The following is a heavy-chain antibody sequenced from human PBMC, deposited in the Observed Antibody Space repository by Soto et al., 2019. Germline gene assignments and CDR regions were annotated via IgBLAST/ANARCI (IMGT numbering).Heavy chain of an antibody. CDR3: ARAISGYVT. Sequence: QVQLVQSGAEMKKPGASVKLSCKTSGINYNTYAIHWVRQAPGQGLEWMGWINAGNGDTRYSQNFQGRVTLTRDTSASTVYMDLDSLKSEDTGVYYCARAISGYVTWGQGTLGTV. D-gene: IGHD5-12*01. CDR1: GINYNTYA. J-gene: IGHJ4*02. CDR2: INAGNGDT. V-gene: IGHV1-3*01.